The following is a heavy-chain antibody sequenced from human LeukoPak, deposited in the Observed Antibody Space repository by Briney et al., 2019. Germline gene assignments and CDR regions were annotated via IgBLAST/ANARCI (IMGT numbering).Heavy chain of an antibody. J-gene: IGHJ2*01. CDR3: VRDHPGYWYFDL. CDR1: GYTFTSYY. CDR2: INPSGGST. V-gene: IGHV1-46*01. Sequence: GASVKVSCKASGYTFTSYYMHWVRQAPGQGLEWMGIINPSGGSTSYAQKFQGRVTMTRDMSTSTVYMELSSLRSEDTAVYYCVRDHPGYWYFDLWGRGTLVTVSS.